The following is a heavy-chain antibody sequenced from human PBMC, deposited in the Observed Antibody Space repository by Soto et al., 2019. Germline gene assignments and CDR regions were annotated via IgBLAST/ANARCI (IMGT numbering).Heavy chain of an antibody. Sequence: SETLSLTCTVSGGSISSYYWSWIRQPPGKGLEWIGYIYYSGSTNYNPSLKSRVTISVDTSKNQFSLKLSSVNATDTAVYYCARMTTVTTGLAFDIWGQGTMVTVPS. CDR2: IYYSGST. J-gene: IGHJ3*02. V-gene: IGHV4-59*01. D-gene: IGHD4-17*01. CDR1: GGSISSYY. CDR3: ARMTTVTTGLAFDI.